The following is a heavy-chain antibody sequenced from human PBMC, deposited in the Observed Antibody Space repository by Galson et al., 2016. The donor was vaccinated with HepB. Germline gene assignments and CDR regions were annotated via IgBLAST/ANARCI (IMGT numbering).Heavy chain of an antibody. Sequence: SVKVSCKASGYTFINYGISWVRQAPGQGLEWMGWISADIGNTNYAQKFQDRVTMTTDTSTSTAYMELRSLRSDDTAVYYGARESLYCSGGNCYSPLGDYWGQGTLVTVSS. CDR2: ISADIGNT. CDR1: GYTFINYG. D-gene: IGHD2-15*01. V-gene: IGHV1-18*04. CDR3: ARESLYCSGGNCYSPLGDY. J-gene: IGHJ4*02.